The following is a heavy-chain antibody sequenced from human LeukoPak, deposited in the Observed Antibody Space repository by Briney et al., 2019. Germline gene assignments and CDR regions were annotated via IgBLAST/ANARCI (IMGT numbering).Heavy chain of an antibody. CDR1: GFTFSSYE. J-gene: IGHJ1*01. V-gene: IGHV3-48*03. CDR3: ARGGTLEYFQH. Sequence: GGSLRLSCAASGFTFSSYEMNWVRQAPGKGLEWVSYISSSGSTIYYADSVKGRFTISRDNAKNSLYLQMNSLRAEDTAAYYCARGGTLEYFQHWGQGTLVTVSS. CDR2: ISSSGSTI.